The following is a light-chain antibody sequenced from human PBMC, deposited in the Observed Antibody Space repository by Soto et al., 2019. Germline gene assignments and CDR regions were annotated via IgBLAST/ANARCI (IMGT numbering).Light chain of an antibody. CDR1: SSDVGGYTY. Sequence: QSVLTQPASVSGSPGQSITLSCSGTSSDVGGYTYVSWYQQHPGKAPKLMIYEVSKRPSGVSNRFSGSKSANTASLTISGLQDEDEAAYYCRSYTTSSTWVFGGGTKLTVL. J-gene: IGLJ3*02. CDR3: RSYTTSSTWV. V-gene: IGLV2-14*01. CDR2: EVS.